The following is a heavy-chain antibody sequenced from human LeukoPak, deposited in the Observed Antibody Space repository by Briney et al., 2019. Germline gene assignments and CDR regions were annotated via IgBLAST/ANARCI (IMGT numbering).Heavy chain of an antibody. CDR1: GYTFTSYG. J-gene: IGHJ6*03. Sequence: ASVKVSCKASGYTFTSYGISWVRQAPGQGLDWMGWISAYNGNKNYAQKLQGRVTMTTDTSTSTAYMELSRLRSDDTAVYYCARDSVLWFGELLTMDVWGKGTTVTVSS. V-gene: IGHV1-18*01. CDR2: ISAYNGNK. D-gene: IGHD3-10*01. CDR3: ARDSVLWFGELLTMDV.